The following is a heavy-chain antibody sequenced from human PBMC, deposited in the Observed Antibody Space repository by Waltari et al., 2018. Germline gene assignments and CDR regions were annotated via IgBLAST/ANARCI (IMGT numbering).Heavy chain of an antibody. CDR2: INPKNGDT. J-gene: IGHJ4*02. V-gene: IGHV1-2*02. CDR3: ARDPGPIVGAPDY. Sequence: QVQLVQPGTEVKKPGASVKVSCQASGYSFTDYRLHWVRQTPGQGLEGRGWINPKNGDTGYAQNFLGRVTMTRDTSINTVYMDLSGLRSDDTAVFYCARDPGPIVGAPDYWGQGTLVTVSS. D-gene: IGHD1-26*01. CDR1: GYSFTDYR.